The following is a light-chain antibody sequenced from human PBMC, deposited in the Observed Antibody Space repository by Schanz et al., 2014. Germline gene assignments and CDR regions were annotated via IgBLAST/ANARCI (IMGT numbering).Light chain of an antibody. Sequence: EIVLTQSPGTLSLSPGERATLSCRTSQSITSYLAWYQQKPGQAPRLLIYGASSRATGIPDRFSGSGSGTDFTLTISSLQPEDFATYYCQQSYNTPYTFGQGTKLEIK. CDR2: GAS. CDR3: QQSYNTPYT. J-gene: IGKJ2*01. V-gene: IGKV3-20*01. CDR1: QSITSY.